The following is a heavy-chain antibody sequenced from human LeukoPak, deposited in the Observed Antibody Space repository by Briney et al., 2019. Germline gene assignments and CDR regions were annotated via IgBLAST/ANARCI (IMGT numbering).Heavy chain of an antibody. D-gene: IGHD2-15*01. CDR3: ATGCSFRAVQSLSGGSCYSVG. CDR1: GYTLTELS. Sequence: ASVKVSCKVSGYTLTELSMHWVRQAPGKGLEWMGGFDPEDGETIYAQKFQGRVTMTEDTSTDTAYMELSSLRSEDTAVYYCATGCSFRAVQSLSGGSCYSVGWGQGTLVTVSS. CDR2: FDPEDGET. V-gene: IGHV1-24*01. J-gene: IGHJ4*02.